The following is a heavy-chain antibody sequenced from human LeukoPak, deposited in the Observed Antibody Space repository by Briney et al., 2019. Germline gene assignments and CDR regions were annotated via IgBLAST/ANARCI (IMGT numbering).Heavy chain of an antibody. CDR3: ARKWFEYYFDY. CDR2: ISYDGSNK. CDR1: GFTFGKYW. D-gene: IGHD3-10*01. V-gene: IGHV3-30*03. Sequence: GGSLRLSCVASGFTFGKYWMSWVRQAPGKGLEWVAVISYDGSNKYYADSVKGRFTISRDNSKNTLYLQMNSLRAEDTAVYYCARKWFEYYFDYWGQGTLVTVSS. J-gene: IGHJ4*02.